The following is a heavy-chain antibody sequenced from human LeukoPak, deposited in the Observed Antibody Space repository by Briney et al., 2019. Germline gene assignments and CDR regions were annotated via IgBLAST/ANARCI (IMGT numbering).Heavy chain of an antibody. CDR2: IYYSGST. CDR1: GGSISSGGYY. V-gene: IGHV4-31*03. CDR3: ARAPLFPLDWLPPSDAFDI. J-gene: IGHJ3*02. Sequence: SQTLSLTCTDSGGSISSGGYYWSWIRQHPGKGLEWIGYIYYSGSTYYNMSLKSRISISVDTSTNQFSLRLSSVTAADTAVYYCARAPLFPLDWLPPSDAFDIWGQGTMVTVSS. D-gene: IGHD3-9*01.